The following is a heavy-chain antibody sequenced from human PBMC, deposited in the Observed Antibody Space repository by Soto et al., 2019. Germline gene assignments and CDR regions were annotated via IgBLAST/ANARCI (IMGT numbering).Heavy chain of an antibody. V-gene: IGHV5-51*01. D-gene: IGHD2-2*01. J-gene: IGHJ5*02. Sequence: GESLNIACTGVGYSLTSYWIGWVRQMPGKGLEWMGIIYPGDYDTRYSPSFQGQVTISADKSITTAYLQWSSLKASDTAMYYCARGYCTTTICDPWFDPWGQGTLVTVSS. CDR3: ARGYCTTTICDPWFDP. CDR2: IYPGDYDT. CDR1: GYSLTSYW.